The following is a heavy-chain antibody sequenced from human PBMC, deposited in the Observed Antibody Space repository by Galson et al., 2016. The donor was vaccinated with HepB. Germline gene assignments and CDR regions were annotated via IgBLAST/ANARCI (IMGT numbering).Heavy chain of an antibody. CDR1: GFTFRSYA. CDR3: ARPGGYGGNAFDP. V-gene: IGHV3-30-3*01. Sequence: SLRLSCAASGFTFRSYAMHWVRQAPGKGPEWVAVTSDDGSRKYYADSVKGRFTISRDNSHNTLYLLMDSLRIEDSAVYYCARPGGYGGNAFDPWGQGTLVTVSS. J-gene: IGHJ5*02. D-gene: IGHD4-23*01. CDR2: TSDDGSRK.